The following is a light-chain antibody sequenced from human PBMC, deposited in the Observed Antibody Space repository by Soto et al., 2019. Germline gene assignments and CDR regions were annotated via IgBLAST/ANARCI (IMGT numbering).Light chain of an antibody. J-gene: IGKJ4*01. CDR2: KAS. CDR1: ENIGRW. V-gene: IGKV1-5*03. CDR3: QQYYTYPLT. Sequence: DIQMTQSPSTLSAFVGDRVTITCRASENIGRWLAWFQQEPGKAPEVLIYKASTLESGVPSRFSGSGSGTEFTLTISSLQPDDFATYHCQQYYTYPLTFGGGTRVEIK.